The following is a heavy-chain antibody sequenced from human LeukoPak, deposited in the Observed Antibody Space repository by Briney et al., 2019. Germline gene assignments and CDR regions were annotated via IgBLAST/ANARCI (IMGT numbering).Heavy chain of an antibody. V-gene: IGHV3-7*01. CDR2: IKQDGSDK. Sequence: GGSLRLSCAASGFTFSNYWMTWVRQAPGKGLEWVVNIKQDGSDKYYVDSVKDRFTISRDNAKNSLYLQMNRLRAEDTAVYYCARDDDWNYEDYWGQGTLVTVSS. CDR3: ARDDDWNYEDY. CDR1: GFTFSNYW. J-gene: IGHJ4*02. D-gene: IGHD1-7*01.